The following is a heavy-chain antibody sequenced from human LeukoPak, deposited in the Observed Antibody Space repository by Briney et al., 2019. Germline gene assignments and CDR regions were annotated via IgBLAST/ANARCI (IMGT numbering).Heavy chain of an antibody. Sequence: QSGGSLRLSCAASGFTFSSYEMNWVRQAPGKGLEWVSYISSSGSTIYDADSVKGRFTISRDNAKNSLYLQMNSLRAEDTAVYYCAGEVDCSSTSCYNEGWFDPWGQGTLVTVSS. CDR3: AGEVDCSSTSCYNEGWFDP. CDR1: GFTFSSYE. D-gene: IGHD2-2*02. J-gene: IGHJ5*02. CDR2: ISSSGSTI. V-gene: IGHV3-48*03.